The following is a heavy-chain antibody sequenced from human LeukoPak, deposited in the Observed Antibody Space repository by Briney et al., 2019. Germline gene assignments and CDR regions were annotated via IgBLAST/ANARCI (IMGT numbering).Heavy chain of an antibody. D-gene: IGHD1-14*01. CDR1: GFTFRSYW. CDR3: ARDAAGLDY. V-gene: IGHV3-74*01. CDR2: IKSDGSST. J-gene: IGHJ4*02. Sequence: RGSLRLSCAASGFTFRSYWMHWVRQAPGKGLVWVSRIKSDGSSTTYADSVKGRFTISRDNAKNTLYLQMNSLRGEDTGVYYCARDAAGLDYWGQGTLVTVSS.